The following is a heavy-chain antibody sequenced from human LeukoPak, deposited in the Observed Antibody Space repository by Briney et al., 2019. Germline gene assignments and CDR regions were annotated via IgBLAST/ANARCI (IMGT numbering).Heavy chain of an antibody. D-gene: IGHD3-22*01. CDR1: GFTFSSYA. CDR2: ISGSGGST. CDR3: AKERTSDYYDSSGYYPSYLDY. J-gene: IGHJ4*02. V-gene: IGHV3-23*01. Sequence: PGGSLRLSCAASGFTFSSYAMSWVRQAPGKGLEWVSAISGSGGSTYYADSVKGRFTISRDNSKNTLYLQMNSLRAEDTAVYYCAKERTSDYYDSSGYYPSYLDYWGQGTLVTVSS.